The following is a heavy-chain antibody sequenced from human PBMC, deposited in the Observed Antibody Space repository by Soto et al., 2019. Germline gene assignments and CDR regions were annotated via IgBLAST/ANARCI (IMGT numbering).Heavy chain of an antibody. CDR1: DDSISSSNYY. CDR3: ARQTWSVAAPFDY. D-gene: IGHD6-19*01. Sequence: SETLSLTCTVSDDSISSSNYYWVWIRHPPGKGLEWIGTIYYSGTTYYNPSLKSRVTISVDTSKNQFSLKLNSVTAADTAVYFCARQTWSVAAPFDYWGQGTLVTVSS. J-gene: IGHJ4*02. CDR2: IYYSGTT. V-gene: IGHV4-39*01.